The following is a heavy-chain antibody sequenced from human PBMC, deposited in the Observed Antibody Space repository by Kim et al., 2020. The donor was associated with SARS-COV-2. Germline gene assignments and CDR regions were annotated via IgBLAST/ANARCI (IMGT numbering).Heavy chain of an antibody. V-gene: IGHV1-69*13. Sequence: SVKVSCKASGGTFSSYAISWVRQAPGQGLEWMGGIIPIFGTANYAQKFQGRVTITADESTSTAYMELSSLRSEDTAVYYCARRAPGGAPRERDWYFDLWGRGTLVTVSS. CDR1: GGTFSSYA. CDR2: IIPIFGTA. CDR3: ARRAPGGAPRERDWYFDL. D-gene: IGHD3-16*01. J-gene: IGHJ2*01.